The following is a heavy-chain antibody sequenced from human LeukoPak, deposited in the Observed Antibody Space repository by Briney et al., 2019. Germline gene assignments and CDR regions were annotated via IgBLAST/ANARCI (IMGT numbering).Heavy chain of an antibody. Sequence: GGSLRLTCAASGFTFSSYAMSWVRQAPGKGLEWVSSISGSGGSTYYADSVKGRFTISRDNSKNTLYLQMNSLRAEDTAVYYCAKARLYGDLGCDAFDIWGQGTMVTVSS. CDR2: ISGSGGST. CDR3: AKARLYGDLGCDAFDI. J-gene: IGHJ3*02. CDR1: GFTFSSYA. D-gene: IGHD4-17*01. V-gene: IGHV3-23*01.